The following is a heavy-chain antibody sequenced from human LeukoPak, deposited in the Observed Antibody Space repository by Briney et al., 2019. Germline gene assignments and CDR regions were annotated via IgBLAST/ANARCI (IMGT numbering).Heavy chain of an antibody. J-gene: IGHJ3*02. CDR3: ATTYYDILTGYPPGAFDI. CDR1: GGSISSSSYY. D-gene: IGHD3-9*01. V-gene: IGHV4-39*07. CDR2: IYYSGST. Sequence: PSETLSLTCTVSGGSISSSSYYWGWIRQPPGKGLEWIGSIYYSGSTYYNPSLKSRVTISVDTSKNQFSLKLSPVTAADTAVYYCATTYYDILTGYPPGAFDIWGQGTMVTVSS.